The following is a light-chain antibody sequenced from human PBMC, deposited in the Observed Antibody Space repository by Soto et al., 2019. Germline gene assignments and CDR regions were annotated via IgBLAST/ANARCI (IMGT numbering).Light chain of an antibody. CDR3: QQYETSPSSPGT. Sequence: EIVLTQSPGTLSLSPGERVTLSCRASQSGSSSYVAWYQQKPGQAPRLLIYASSSRATGIPDRFSGTGSGTDFTLTITRLEPEDSAVYYCQQYETSPSSPGTFGQGTKLEIK. V-gene: IGKV3-20*01. CDR1: QSGSSSY. CDR2: ASS. J-gene: IGKJ1*01.